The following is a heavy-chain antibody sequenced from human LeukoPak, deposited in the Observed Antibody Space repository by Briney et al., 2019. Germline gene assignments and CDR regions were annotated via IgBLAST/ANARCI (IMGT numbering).Heavy chain of an antibody. Sequence: GESLRISCKASGYTFTNYWIGWVRQLPGKGLEWMGIIYPGDSDTRYRPSLEGQVTISADKSTSTAYLQWSSLKASDNAMYFCAREMVAVARRGSFDYWGQGTLVTVSS. CDR2: IYPGDSDT. D-gene: IGHD6-19*01. J-gene: IGHJ4*02. CDR3: AREMVAVARRGSFDY. CDR1: GYTFTNYW. V-gene: IGHV5-51*01.